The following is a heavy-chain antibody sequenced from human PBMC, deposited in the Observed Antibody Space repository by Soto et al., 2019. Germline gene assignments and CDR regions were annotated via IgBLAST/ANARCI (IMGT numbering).Heavy chain of an antibody. CDR2: IIPILGIA. CDR3: ARDGIGGTVFRGFCDY. J-gene: IGHJ4*02. CDR1: GGTFSSYT. D-gene: IGHD1-7*01. V-gene: IGHV1-69*08. Sequence: QVQLVQSGAEVKKPGSSVKVSCKASGGTFSSYTISWVRQAPGQGLEWMGRIIPILGIANYAQKFQGRVTITADKSTSTAYMELSSLRSEDTAVYYCARDGIGGTVFRGFCDYWGQGTLVTVSS.